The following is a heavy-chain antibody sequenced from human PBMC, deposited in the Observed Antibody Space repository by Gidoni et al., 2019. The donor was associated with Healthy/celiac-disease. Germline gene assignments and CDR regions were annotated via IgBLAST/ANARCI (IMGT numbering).Heavy chain of an antibody. Sequence: QVQLVQSGAEVKKPGSSVKVSCKASRGTFSSYAISWVRQAPGQGLEWMGGIIPIFGTANYAQKFQGRVTITADESTSTAYMELSSLRSEDTAVYYCARVDTAMVTHWYFDLWGRGTLVTVSS. D-gene: IGHD5-18*01. CDR1: RGTFSSYA. J-gene: IGHJ2*01. CDR2: IIPIFGTA. V-gene: IGHV1-69*01. CDR3: ARVDTAMVTHWYFDL.